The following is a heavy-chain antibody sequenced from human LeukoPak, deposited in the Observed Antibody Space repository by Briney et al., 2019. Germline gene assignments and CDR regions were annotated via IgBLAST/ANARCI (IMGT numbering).Heavy chain of an antibody. D-gene: IGHD1-26*01. V-gene: IGHV4-4*07. CDR3: ARENSGSYREVDY. Sequence: SETLSLTCTVSGGSISSYYWSWIRQPAGKGLEWIGRIYTSGSTNYNASLKSRVSMSVDTSKNQFSLKLSSVTAADAAVFYCARENSGSYREVDYWGQGTLVTVSS. J-gene: IGHJ4*02. CDR1: GGSISSYY. CDR2: IYTSGST.